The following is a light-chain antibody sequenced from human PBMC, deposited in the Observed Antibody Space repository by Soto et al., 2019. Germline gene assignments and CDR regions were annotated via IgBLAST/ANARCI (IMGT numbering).Light chain of an antibody. CDR1: QSVSSSC. V-gene: IGKV3-20*01. J-gene: IGKJ1*01. CDR3: QQYGSSPWT. Sequence: EIVLTQSPGTLSLSPGERATLSCRASQSVSSSCLAWYQQKPGQAPRLLIYGASSRATGIPDRFRGSGSGTDFPLTISRLEPEDFAVYYCQQYGSSPWTFGQGTKGEIK. CDR2: GAS.